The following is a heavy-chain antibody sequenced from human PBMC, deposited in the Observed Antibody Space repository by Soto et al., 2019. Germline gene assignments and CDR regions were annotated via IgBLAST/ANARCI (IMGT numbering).Heavy chain of an antibody. CDR1: GGSISSGGYY. V-gene: IGHV4-31*03. Sequence: SETLSLTCTVSGGSISSGGYYWSWIRQHPGKGLEWIGYIYYSGSTYYNPSLKSRVTISVDTSKNQFSLKLSSVTAADTAVYYCAREVGFWSGYYTDNWFDPWGQGTLVTVSS. CDR2: IYYSGST. J-gene: IGHJ5*02. CDR3: AREVGFWSGYYTDNWFDP. D-gene: IGHD3-3*01.